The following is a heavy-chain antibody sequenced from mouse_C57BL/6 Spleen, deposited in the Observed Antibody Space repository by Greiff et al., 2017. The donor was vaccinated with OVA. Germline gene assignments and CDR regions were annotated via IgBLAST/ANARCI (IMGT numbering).Heavy chain of an antibody. CDR2: IWSDGST. J-gene: IGHJ1*03. CDR3: ARHGGPRYWYFDV. Sequence: QVQLKESGPGLVAPSQSLSITCTVSGFSLTRYGVHWVRQPPGQGLEWLVVIWSDGSTTYNSALKSRLSISKDNSKSQVFLKMNSLQTDDTAMYYCARHGGPRYWYFDVWGTGTTVTVSS. CDR1: GFSLTRYG. V-gene: IGHV2-6-1*01.